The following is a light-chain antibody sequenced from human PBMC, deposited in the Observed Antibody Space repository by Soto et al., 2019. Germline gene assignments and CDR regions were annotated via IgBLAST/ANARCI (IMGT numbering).Light chain of an antibody. Sequence: LTQPPSASATPGQTVTISCSGRYSNIGSNFVSWYQRLPGTAPKLLIYSINQRPSGVPDRFSGSKSGTSASLTISGLQSEDEADYFCSSWDDSLDGPVFGGGTKVTVL. J-gene: IGLJ3*02. V-gene: IGLV1-44*01. CDR1: YSNIGSNF. CDR2: SIN. CDR3: SSWDDSLDGPV.